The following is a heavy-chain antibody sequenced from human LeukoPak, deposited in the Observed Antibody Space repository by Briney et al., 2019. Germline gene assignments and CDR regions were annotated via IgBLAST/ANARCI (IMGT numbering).Heavy chain of an antibody. CDR3: ARASYYGSGDYYYYYYMDV. D-gene: IGHD3-10*01. CDR2: MNPNSGNT. V-gene: IGHV1-8*02. Sequence: ASVKVSCKASGYTFTGYYMHWVRQAPGQGLEWMGWMNPNSGNTGYAQKFQGRVTMTRNTSISTAYMELSSLRSEDTAVYYCARASYYGSGDYYYYYYMDVWGKGTTVTISS. CDR1: GYTFTGYY. J-gene: IGHJ6*03.